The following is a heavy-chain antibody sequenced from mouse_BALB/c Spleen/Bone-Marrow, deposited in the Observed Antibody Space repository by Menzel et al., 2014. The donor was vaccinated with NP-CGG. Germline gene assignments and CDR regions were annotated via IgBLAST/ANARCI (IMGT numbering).Heavy chain of an antibody. CDR1: GFTFSSYA. CDR3: ARGYDGYYGFAY. J-gene: IGHJ3*01. V-gene: IGHV5-6-5*01. Sequence: EVKLVESGGGLVKPGGSLKLSCAASGFTFSSYAMSWVRQTPEKRLEWVASISSGGSTYYPDSVKGRFTISRDNARNILYLQTSSLRSEDTAMYYCARGYDGYYGFAYWGQGTLVTVSA. D-gene: IGHD2-3*01. CDR2: ISSGGST.